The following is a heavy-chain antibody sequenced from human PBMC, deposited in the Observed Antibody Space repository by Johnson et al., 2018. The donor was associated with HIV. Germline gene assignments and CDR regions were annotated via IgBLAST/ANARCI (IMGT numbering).Heavy chain of an antibody. V-gene: IGHV3-66*02. CDR3: AKGGQWELLAAFDI. D-gene: IGHD1-26*01. CDR1: GFAVSSNY. Sequence: VQLVESGGGLVRPGGSLRLSCAASGFAVSSNYMNWVRQTPGKGLEWVSILYSAGSAYYADSVKGRFTISRDNSKNTLYLQMNSLRAEDTAVYCCAKGGQWELLAAFDIWGQGTMVTVSS. CDR2: LYSAGSA. J-gene: IGHJ3*02.